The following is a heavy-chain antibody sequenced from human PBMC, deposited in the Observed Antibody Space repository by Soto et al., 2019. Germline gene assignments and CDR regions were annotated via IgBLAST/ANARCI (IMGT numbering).Heavy chain of an antibody. Sequence: QVQLVQSGAEVKEPGDSVRVSCEASGYTFTGYYIHWVRQVPGQGLEWMGWINPKFGDTTYAQDFQGRVTMTRDMSISTVYMELSRLTSDDTAIYYCARNMDYYYGPGSGNGHGVWGQGTTVTVFS. CDR3: ARNMDYYYGPGSGNGHGV. CDR1: GYTFTGYY. J-gene: IGHJ6*02. CDR2: INPKFGDT. D-gene: IGHD3-10*01. V-gene: IGHV1-2*02.